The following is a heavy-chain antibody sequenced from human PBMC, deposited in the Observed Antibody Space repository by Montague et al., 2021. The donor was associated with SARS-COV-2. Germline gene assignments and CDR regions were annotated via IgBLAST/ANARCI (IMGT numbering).Heavy chain of an antibody. CDR1: GVSVTDNY. Sequence: SETLSLTCTVSGVSVTDNYWSWIRKPQGKGLEWVGDVLYNKGRNFNNSLKSRVAISVDTYKNQFSLRLNSVTAADTAFYYCVRHTHYDGLNGPPDFWDQGTLVTVSS. CDR2: VLYNKGR. CDR3: VRHTHYDGLNGPPDF. V-gene: IGHV4-59*08. D-gene: IGHD3-9*01. J-gene: IGHJ4*02.